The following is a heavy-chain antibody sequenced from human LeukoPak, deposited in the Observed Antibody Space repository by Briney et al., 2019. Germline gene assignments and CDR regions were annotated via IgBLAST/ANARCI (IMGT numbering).Heavy chain of an antibody. CDR2: ISAYNGNT. CDR1: GYTFTSYG. V-gene: IGHV1-18*01. Sequence: GASVKVSCKTSGYTFTSYGISWVRQAPGQGLEWMGWISAYNGNTNYAQKLQGRVTTTTDTSTSTAYMELRSLRSDDTAVYYCARDCDSSGYWHAFDIWGQGTMVTVSS. D-gene: IGHD3-22*01. J-gene: IGHJ3*02. CDR3: ARDCDSSGYWHAFDI.